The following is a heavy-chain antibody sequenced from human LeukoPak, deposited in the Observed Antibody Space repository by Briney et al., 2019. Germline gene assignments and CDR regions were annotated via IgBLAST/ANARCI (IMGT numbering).Heavy chain of an antibody. J-gene: IGHJ4*02. CDR2: ISPSGGST. Sequence: ASVKVSRKAFGYTFTSNYMHWVRQAPGQGPEWMGVISPSGGSTTYAQKFQGRVTLTRDMSTSTDYLELSSLRSEDTAVYYCARGTYYDSSAYSGVRLFDYWGQGTLVTVSS. V-gene: IGHV1-46*01. D-gene: IGHD3-22*01. CDR1: GYTFTSNY. CDR3: ARGTYYDSSAYSGVRLFDY.